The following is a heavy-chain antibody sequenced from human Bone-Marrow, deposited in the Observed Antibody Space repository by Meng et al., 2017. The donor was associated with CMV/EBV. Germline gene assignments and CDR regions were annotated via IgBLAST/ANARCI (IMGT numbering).Heavy chain of an antibody. CDR3: ARGYCSSTSCPRYYYGMDV. J-gene: IGHJ6*02. CDR2: IIPIFGTA. D-gene: IGHD2-2*01. Sequence: SVKVSCKASVVTFISYAISWVRQATVQGLEWMGGIIPIFGTANYEQKFQGRVTITTDESTSTAYMELSSLRSEDTAVYYCARGYCSSTSCPRYYYGMDVWGQGTTVTVSS. V-gene: IGHV1-69*05. CDR1: VVTFISYA.